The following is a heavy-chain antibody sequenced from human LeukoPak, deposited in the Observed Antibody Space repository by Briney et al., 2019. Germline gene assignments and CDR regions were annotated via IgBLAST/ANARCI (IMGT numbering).Heavy chain of an antibody. CDR2: IYYSGST. Sequence: PSETLSLTCTVSGGSISSGDYYWSWIRQPPGKGVEWIGYIYYSGSTYYNPSLKSRVTISVDTSKNQFSLKLSSVTAADTAVYYCARGATVTLFDYWGQGTLVTVSS. J-gene: IGHJ4*02. CDR3: ARGATVTLFDY. V-gene: IGHV4-30-4*08. CDR1: GGSISSGDYY. D-gene: IGHD4-17*01.